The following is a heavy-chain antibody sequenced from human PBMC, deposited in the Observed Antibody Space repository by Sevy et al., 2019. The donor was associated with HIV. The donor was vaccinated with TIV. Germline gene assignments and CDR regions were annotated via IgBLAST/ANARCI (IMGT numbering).Heavy chain of an antibody. J-gene: IGHJ5*02. V-gene: IGHV4-39*01. CDR1: NASISSSSYY. D-gene: IGHD2-15*01. Sequence: TLSLTCSVSNASISSSSYYWGWVRQPPAKALEWIGIIYYSGTTYYSPSHKSRVTISVDTSKNQFFLDLRSMTATDTAVYYCVRHSDSRRLSWLDTWGQGIMVTVSS. CDR3: VRHSDSRRLSWLDT. CDR2: IYYSGTT.